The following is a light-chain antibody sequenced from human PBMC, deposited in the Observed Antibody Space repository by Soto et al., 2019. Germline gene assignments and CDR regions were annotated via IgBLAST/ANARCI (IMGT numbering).Light chain of an antibody. Sequence: SYELTQPPSVSVAPGKTARTTCGGNNNGSKSVHWYQQKPGQAPVLVIYYDNDRPSGIPERFSGSNSGNTATLTISRVEAGDEADYYCQVWDSSSDHVVFGGGTKLTVL. CDR2: YDN. CDR3: QVWDSSSDHVV. J-gene: IGLJ2*01. CDR1: NNGSKS. V-gene: IGLV3-21*04.